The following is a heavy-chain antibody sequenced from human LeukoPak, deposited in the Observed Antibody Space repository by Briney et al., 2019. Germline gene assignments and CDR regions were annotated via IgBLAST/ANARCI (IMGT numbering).Heavy chain of an antibody. CDR2: IKEDRSKK. CDR1: GFTFSRYW. D-gene: IGHD3-22*01. V-gene: IGHV3-7*03. CDR3: ATPLDYYDRSGYHQGRD. J-gene: IGHJ4*02. Sequence: PGGSLRLSCAASGFTFSRYWMTWVRQAPGKGLEWVANIKEDRSKKNYVDSVKGRFTISRDNAKNSLYLQMNSLRAEDTAVYYCATPLDYYDRSGYHQGRDWGQGTLVTVSS.